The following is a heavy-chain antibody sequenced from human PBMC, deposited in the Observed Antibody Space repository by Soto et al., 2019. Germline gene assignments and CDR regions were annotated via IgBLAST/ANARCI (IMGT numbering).Heavy chain of an antibody. CDR1: GGTFSSYA. CDR3: ASSEGWFGELSTYYFDY. V-gene: IGHV1-69*01. D-gene: IGHD3-10*01. J-gene: IGHJ4*02. CDR2: IIPIFGTA. Sequence: QVQLVQSGAEVKKPGSSVKVSCKASGGTFSSYAISWVRQAPGQGLEWMGGIIPIFGTANYAQKFQGRVTITADESTSTAYMELGSLRSEDTAVYYCASSEGWFGELSTYYFDYWGQGTLVTVSS.